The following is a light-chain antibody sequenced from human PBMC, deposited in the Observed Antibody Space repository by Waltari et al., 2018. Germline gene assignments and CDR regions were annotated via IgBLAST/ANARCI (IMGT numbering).Light chain of an antibody. CDR3: CSYAGSYTWV. V-gene: IGLV2-11*01. J-gene: IGLJ3*02. Sequence: QSALTQPRSVSASPGPSVTISSTGTSSDVGGFTYLSWYQQHPGKAPKLMIYDVSKRPSGVPDRFYGSKSCNTASLTISGLQAEDEADYYCCSYAGSYTWVFGGGTKLTVL. CDR2: DVS. CDR1: SSDVGGFTY.